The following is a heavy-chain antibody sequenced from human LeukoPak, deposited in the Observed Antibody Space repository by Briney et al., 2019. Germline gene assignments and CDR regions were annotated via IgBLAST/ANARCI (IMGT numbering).Heavy chain of an antibody. CDR3: ALGQGGGSRRHAFGI. J-gene: IGHJ3*02. CDR1: GGTVSSADYY. V-gene: IGHV4-61*08. D-gene: IGHD3-10*01. Sequence: SETLSLTCTVSGGTVSSADYYWSWIRHPPGKALEWIGYIYHTGSNNYRYSLKSRVTISLDTSKNRFSLRLTAMTAADTAIYYCALGQGGGSRRHAFGIWGRRTMVTVS. CDR2: IYHTGSN.